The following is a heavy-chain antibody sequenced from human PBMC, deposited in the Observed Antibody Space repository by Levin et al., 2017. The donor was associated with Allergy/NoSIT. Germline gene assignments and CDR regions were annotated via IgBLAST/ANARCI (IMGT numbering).Heavy chain of an antibody. J-gene: IGHJ5*02. V-gene: IGHV4-4*02. CDR3: ARAGYGSGNYWLDP. CDR1: GGSISSSNL. CDR2: IDHTGTT. Sequence: MTSETLSLTCAVSGGSISSSNLWTWVRQPPGKGLEWIGEIDHTGTTNYNPSLKSRVTISVDKSKNQFSLNLSSVTAADTAVYYCARAGYGSGNYWLDPWGQGTLVTVSS. D-gene: IGHD3-10*01.